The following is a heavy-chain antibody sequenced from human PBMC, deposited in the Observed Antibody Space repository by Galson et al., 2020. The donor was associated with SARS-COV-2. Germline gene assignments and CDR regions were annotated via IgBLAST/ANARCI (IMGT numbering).Heavy chain of an antibody. CDR3: ARAIFGGFDY. V-gene: IGHV1-18*04. D-gene: IGHD3-3*01. CDR1: GDILSSYA. CDR2: ISGYNGHK. Sequence: ASVKVPCKASGDILSSYAIIRVRQTPGQGLEWTGWISGYNGHKKYAQKFQDRVTMTTDRSTSTAYIELRSLRSDDTAVYYCARAIFGGFDYWGQGTLVTIS. J-gene: IGHJ4*02.